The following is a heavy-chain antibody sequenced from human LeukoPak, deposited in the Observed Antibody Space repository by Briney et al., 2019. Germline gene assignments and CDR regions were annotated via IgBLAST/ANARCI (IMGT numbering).Heavy chain of an antibody. CDR1: GYTFTSYY. Sequence: ASVKVSCKASGYTFTSYYMHWVRQAPGQGLEWMGIINPSGGSTSYAQKFQGRVTMTRDMSTSTVYMELSNLRSEDTAVYYCARDFGRNIAVAGTGAFDIWGQGTMVTVSS. CDR3: ARDFGRNIAVAGTGAFDI. D-gene: IGHD6-19*01. V-gene: IGHV1-46*01. J-gene: IGHJ3*02. CDR2: INPSGGST.